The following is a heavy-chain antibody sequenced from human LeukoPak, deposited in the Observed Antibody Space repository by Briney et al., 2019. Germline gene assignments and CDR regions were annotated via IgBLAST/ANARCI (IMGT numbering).Heavy chain of an antibody. CDR3: AKGGKWDVTPFDY. CDR1: GFTFTSYS. V-gene: IGHV3-23*01. J-gene: IGHJ4*02. CDR2: ISGGGGST. Sequence: GGSLRLSCAASGFTFTSYSMNWVRQAPGKGLEWVSTISGGGGSTYYADSVKGRFTISRDNSKNTLYLQVNSLRAEDTAVYYCAKGGKWDVTPFDYWGQGTLVIVSS. D-gene: IGHD1-26*01.